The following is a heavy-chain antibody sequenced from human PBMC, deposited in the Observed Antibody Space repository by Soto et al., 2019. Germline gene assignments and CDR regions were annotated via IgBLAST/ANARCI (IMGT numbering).Heavy chain of an antibody. CDR1: GFTSNRFA. D-gene: IGHD6-6*01. Sequence: QVQLVESGGGVVQPGRSLRLSCATSGFTSNRFAVHWVRQAPGKGLEWVAAISYDASIEYYADSAKGRFAISRDGSQSTVFLQMNGLTVDDTAVYYCARAGGTSSWFAYYGMTVWGQGTTVTVSS. CDR2: ISYDASIE. V-gene: IGHV3-30*09. CDR3: ARAGGTSSWFAYYGMTV. J-gene: IGHJ6*02.